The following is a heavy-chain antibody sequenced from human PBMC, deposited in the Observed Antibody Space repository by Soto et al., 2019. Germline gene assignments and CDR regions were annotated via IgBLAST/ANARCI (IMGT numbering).Heavy chain of an antibody. CDR1: GYTFTGYY. CDR3: ARGGTVATEAVDI. Sequence: QVQLVQSGAEVKKPGASVKVSCKASGYTFTGYYMHWVRQAPGQGLEWMGGINPNSGGTNYEQKFEGWVTRTRNTSISNAYMELSRLRSDDTAVYYCARGGTVATEAVDIWGQGTMVTVSS. J-gene: IGHJ3*02. CDR2: INPNSGGT. V-gene: IGHV1-2*04. D-gene: IGHD4-17*01.